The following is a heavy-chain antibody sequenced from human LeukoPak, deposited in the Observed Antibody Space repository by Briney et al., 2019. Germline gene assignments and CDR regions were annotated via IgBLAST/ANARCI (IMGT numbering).Heavy chain of an antibody. CDR2: IKSKAAGGTT. D-gene: IGHD5-12*01. Sequence: PGGSLRLSCAASGFTFSSYWMNWVRQAPGKGLEWVGRIKSKAAGGTTDYAAPVKGRFTISRDDSKDTLYLQMNSLKTEDTAVYYCTSGPIVAGEVFDYWGQGTLVTVSS. CDR3: TSGPIVAGEVFDY. V-gene: IGHV3-15*01. CDR1: GFTFSSYW. J-gene: IGHJ4*02.